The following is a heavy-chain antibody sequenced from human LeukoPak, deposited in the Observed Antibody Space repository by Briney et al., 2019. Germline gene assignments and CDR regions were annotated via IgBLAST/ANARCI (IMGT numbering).Heavy chain of an antibody. CDR3: ARVFGLDYYDSITDY. CDR2: IYYSGST. V-gene: IGHV4-61*08. J-gene: IGHJ4*02. Sequence: SETLSLTCTVSGDSVSSGGYYWNWIRQPPGKGLEWIGSIYYSGSTHYNPSLESRVTISVDKSKNQFSLKLSSVTAADTAVYYCARVFGLDYYDSITDYWGQGTLVTVSS. D-gene: IGHD3-22*01. CDR1: GDSVSSGGYY.